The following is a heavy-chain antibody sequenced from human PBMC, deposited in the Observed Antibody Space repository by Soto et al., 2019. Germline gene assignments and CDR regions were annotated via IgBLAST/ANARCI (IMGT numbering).Heavy chain of an antibody. J-gene: IGHJ5*02. CDR2: ITHSGST. CDR3: AREGSGYIVGLSP. V-gene: IGHV4-34*01. CDR1: GGSFSGYS. Sequence: SETLSLTCAVYGGSFSGYSWNWIRQPPGKGLEWIGEITHSGSTNYNPSLKSRVTISLDTSKNQFSLKLNSVTAADTAEYYCAREGSGYIVGLSPWGQGTLVTVSS. D-gene: IGHD5-12*01.